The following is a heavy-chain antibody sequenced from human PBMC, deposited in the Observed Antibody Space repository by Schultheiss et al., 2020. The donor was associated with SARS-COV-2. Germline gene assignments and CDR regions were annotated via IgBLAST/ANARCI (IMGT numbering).Heavy chain of an antibody. D-gene: IGHD6-19*01. CDR2: IYYSGST. Sequence: SETLSLTCTVSGGSISSYYWGWIRQPPGKGLEWIGSIYYSGSTYYNPSLKSRVTISVDTSKNQFSLKLSSVTAADTAVYYCARQGYEAVAGLDYWGQGTLVTVSS. V-gene: IGHV4-39*01. CDR1: GGSISSYY. J-gene: IGHJ4*02. CDR3: ARQGYEAVAGLDY.